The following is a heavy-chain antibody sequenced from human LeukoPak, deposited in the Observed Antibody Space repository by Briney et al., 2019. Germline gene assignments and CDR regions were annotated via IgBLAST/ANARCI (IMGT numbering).Heavy chain of an antibody. D-gene: IGHD3-22*01. J-gene: IGHJ4*02. CDR3: ARENHYYDSSGYYYSFFDY. CDR1: GGSISSGSYY. Sequence: SETLSLTCTVSGGSISSGSYYWSWIRQPPGKGLEWIGYIYYSGSTNYNPSLKSRVTISVDTSKNQFSLKLSSVTAADTAVYYCARENHYYDSSGYYYSFFDYWGQGTLVTVSS. V-gene: IGHV4-61*01. CDR2: IYYSGST.